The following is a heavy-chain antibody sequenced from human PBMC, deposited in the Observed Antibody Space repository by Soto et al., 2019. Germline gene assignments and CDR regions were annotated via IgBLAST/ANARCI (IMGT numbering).Heavy chain of an antibody. D-gene: IGHD3-9*01. J-gene: IGHJ4*02. CDR2: ISYDGSEK. Sequence: QVELVESGGGVVQSGGSLRISCAAAHYTFNNYAIHWVRQAPGKGLKWVAVISYDGSEKFYVDSVRGRFTISRDSSKKTIYLQMNNLRDEDTARYYCARDPDSPNEKIGTGYWGQGTRVTVSS. V-gene: IGHV3-33*01. CDR3: ARDPDSPNEKIGTGY. CDR1: HYTFNNYA.